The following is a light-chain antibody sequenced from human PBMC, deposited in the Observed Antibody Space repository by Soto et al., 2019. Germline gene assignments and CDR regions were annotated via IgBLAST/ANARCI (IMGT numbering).Light chain of an antibody. CDR1: QSVNTA. V-gene: IGKV3-11*01. J-gene: IGKJ4*01. CDR2: DAS. Sequence: EIVLTQSPATLSLSPGETATLSRRASQSVNTALAWYQKKPGQAPRLLIYDASTRATGIPVRFSGSGSGTDFTLTISSLEPEDFAVYYCQQCTKWPLLTFGGGTKVEIK. CDR3: QQCTKWPLLT.